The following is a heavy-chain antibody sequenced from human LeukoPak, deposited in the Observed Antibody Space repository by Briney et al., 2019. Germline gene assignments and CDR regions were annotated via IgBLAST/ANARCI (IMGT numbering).Heavy chain of an antibody. CDR2: INPNSGGT. J-gene: IGHJ4*02. D-gene: IGHD2-15*01. CDR3: ARRAATYYFDY. CDR1: GYTFTGYY. V-gene: IGHV1-2*06. Sequence: ASVKVSCKASGYTFTGYYLHWVRQAPGQGPEWMGRINPNSGGTNYAQKFQGRVTMTRDTSINTAYMELSRLRSDDTAVYYCARRAATYYFDYWGQGTLVTVSS.